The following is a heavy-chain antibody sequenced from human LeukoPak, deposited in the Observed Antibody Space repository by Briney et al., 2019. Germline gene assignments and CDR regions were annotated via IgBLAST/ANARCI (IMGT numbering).Heavy chain of an antibody. D-gene: IGHD3-10*01. CDR3: AKDLKYYYGSGSI. J-gene: IGHJ4*02. CDR1: GFTFSSYG. Sequence: PGGSLRLSCAASGFTFSSYGMHWVRQAPGKGLEWVAFIRYDGSNKYYADSVKGRFTISRDNSKNTLYLQMNSLRAEDTAVYYCAKDLKYYYGSGSIWGQGTLVTVSS. CDR2: IRYDGSNK. V-gene: IGHV3-30*02.